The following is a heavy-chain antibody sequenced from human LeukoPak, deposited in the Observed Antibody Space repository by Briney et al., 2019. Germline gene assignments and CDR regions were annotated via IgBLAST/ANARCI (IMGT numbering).Heavy chain of an antibody. J-gene: IGHJ4*02. CDR3: ARDPTYYYDSSGYLNY. V-gene: IGHV1-2*02. D-gene: IGHD3-22*01. Sequence: ASVKVSCKASGYTFTGYYMHWVRQAPGQGLEWMGWINPNSGGTNYAQKFQGRVTMTRDTSISTAYMELSRLRSDDTAVYYCARDPTYYYDSSGYLNYWGQGTLVTVSS. CDR2: INPNSGGT. CDR1: GYTFTGYY.